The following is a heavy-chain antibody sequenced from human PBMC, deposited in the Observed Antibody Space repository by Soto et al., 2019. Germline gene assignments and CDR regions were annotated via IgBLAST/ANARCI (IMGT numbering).Heavy chain of an antibody. CDR1: GGSISSSSYY. J-gene: IGHJ3*02. V-gene: IGHV4-39*01. CDR2: IYYSGST. Sequence: QLQLQESGPGLVKPSETLSLTCTVSGGSISSSSYYWGWIRQPPGKGLEWIGSIYYSGSTYYNPSLKSRVTISLDTSKNQFSLKLSSVTAADTAVYYCASQTLRYFDWLLHDAFDIWGQGTMVTVSS. CDR3: ASQTLRYFDWLLHDAFDI. D-gene: IGHD3-9*01.